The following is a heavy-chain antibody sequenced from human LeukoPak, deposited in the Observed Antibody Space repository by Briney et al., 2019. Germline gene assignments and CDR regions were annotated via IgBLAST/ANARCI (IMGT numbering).Heavy chain of an antibody. J-gene: IGHJ6*03. Sequence: GGSLRLSCAASGFTFSSYWMSWVRQAPGKGLEWVANIKQDGSEKYYVDSVKGRFTISRDNAKNSLYLQMNSLRAEDTAVYYCARDEGYSYGNYYYYYMDVWGKGTTVTVSS. V-gene: IGHV3-7*01. D-gene: IGHD5-18*01. CDR3: ARDEGYSYGNYYYYYMDV. CDR2: IKQDGSEK. CDR1: GFTFSSYW.